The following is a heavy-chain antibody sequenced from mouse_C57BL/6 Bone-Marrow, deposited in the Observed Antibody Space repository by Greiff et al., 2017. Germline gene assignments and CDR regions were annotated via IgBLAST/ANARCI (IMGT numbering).Heavy chain of an antibody. Sequence: QVQLQQPGAVLVKPGASVKMSCKASGYTFTSYWITWVKQRPGQGLEWIGDIYPGSGSTNYNEKFKCKATQTVDTSSSTAYMQLSSLTSEDSAVYYCARNHDYWGQGTTPTVSS. J-gene: IGHJ2*01. V-gene: IGHV1-55*01. CDR3: ARNHDY. CDR1: GYTFTSYW. CDR2: IYPGSGST.